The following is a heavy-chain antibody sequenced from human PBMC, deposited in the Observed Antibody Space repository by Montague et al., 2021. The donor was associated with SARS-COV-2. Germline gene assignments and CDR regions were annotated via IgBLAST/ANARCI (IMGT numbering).Heavy chain of an antibody. J-gene: IGHJ4*02. V-gene: IGHV4-61*02. CDR3: ARFGSGTLEFDL. CDR2: IRTTGHT. Sequence: TLSLTCTVSGASISTDIYCWSWLQPPAGKGLEWIGRIRTTGHTDYNSSLESRVFMSVDTSTNQFSLSLTSVTAADTAVYFCARFGSGTLEFDLWGQGTLVTVSS. CDR1: GASISTDIYC. D-gene: IGHD1-26*01.